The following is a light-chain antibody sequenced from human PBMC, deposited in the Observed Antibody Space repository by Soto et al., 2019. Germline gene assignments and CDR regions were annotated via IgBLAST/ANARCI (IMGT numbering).Light chain of an antibody. CDR2: KAS. CDR1: QSISSW. Sequence: DIQMTQSPSTPSASVGDRVTITCRASQSISSWLAWYQQKPGKAPKLLIYKASSLESGVPSRFSGSGSGTEFTLTISSLQPDDFATYYCQQYNSYSQAYTFGQGTKVDIK. CDR3: QQYNSYSQAYT. V-gene: IGKV1-5*03. J-gene: IGKJ2*01.